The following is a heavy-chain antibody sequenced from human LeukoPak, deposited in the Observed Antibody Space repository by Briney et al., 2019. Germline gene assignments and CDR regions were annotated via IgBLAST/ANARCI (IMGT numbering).Heavy chain of an antibody. V-gene: IGHV4-34*01. D-gene: IGHD3-10*01. Sequence: SETLSLTCAVYGGSFSGYYWSWIRQPPGKGLEWIGEINHSGSTNYNPSLKSRVTISVDTSKNQFSLKLSSVTAADTAVYYCARLWSPITTVRGAVDYWGQGTLVTVSS. CDR2: INHSGST. CDR3: ARLWSPITTVRGAVDY. J-gene: IGHJ4*02. CDR1: GGSFSGYY.